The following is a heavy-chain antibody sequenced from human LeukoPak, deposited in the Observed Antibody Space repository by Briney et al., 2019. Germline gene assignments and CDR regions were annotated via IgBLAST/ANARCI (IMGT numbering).Heavy chain of an antibody. D-gene: IGHD3-3*01. CDR2: IYSTGTT. CDR1: GGSIRNSSFY. CDR3: ARASEWLSIDP. V-gene: IGHV4-39*07. Sequence: SETLSLTCAVSGGSIRNSSFYWGWIRQPPGKGLEWIASIYSTGTTYYNPSLKSRVTISVDTSKNQFSLKLSSVTAADTAVYYCARASEWLSIDPWGQGTLVTVSS. J-gene: IGHJ5*02.